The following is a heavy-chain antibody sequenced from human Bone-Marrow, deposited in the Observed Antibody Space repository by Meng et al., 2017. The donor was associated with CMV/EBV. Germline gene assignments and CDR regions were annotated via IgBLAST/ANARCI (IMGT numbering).Heavy chain of an antibody. CDR2: IKSDGSST. J-gene: IGHJ4*02. CDR1: GFTFSSYW. D-gene: IGHD1-26*01. V-gene: IGHV3-74*01. CDR3: ASIPIVGATIDY. Sequence: GESLKISCAASGFTFSSYWMHWVRQAPGKGLVWVSRIKSDGSSTSYADSVKGRFTISRDNAKNSLYLQMNSLRAEDTAVYYCASIPIVGATIDYWGQGTLVTVSS.